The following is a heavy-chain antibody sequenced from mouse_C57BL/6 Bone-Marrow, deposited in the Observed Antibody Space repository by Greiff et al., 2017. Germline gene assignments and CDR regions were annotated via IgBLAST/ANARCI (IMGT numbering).Heavy chain of an antibody. Sequence: QVQLQQPGAELVMPGASVKLSCKASGYTFTSYWMHWVKQRPGQGLEWIGEIDPSDSYTNYNQKFKGKSTLTVDKSSSTAYMQLSSLTSEDSAVYYCARGWVYYYGSSDYWGQGTTLTVSS. CDR1: GYTFTSYW. D-gene: IGHD1-1*01. CDR3: ARGWVYYYGSSDY. V-gene: IGHV1-69*01. J-gene: IGHJ2*01. CDR2: IDPSDSYT.